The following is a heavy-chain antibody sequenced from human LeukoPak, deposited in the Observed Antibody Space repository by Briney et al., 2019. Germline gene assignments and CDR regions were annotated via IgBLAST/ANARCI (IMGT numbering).Heavy chain of an antibody. Sequence: ASVKVSCKASGYTFTSYAMHWVRQAPGQRLEWMGWINAGNGNTKYSQKFQGRVTITRDTSASTAYMELSSLRSEDTAVYYCVRYYGDAPGLFDYWGQGTLVTVSS. CDR2: INAGNGNT. V-gene: IGHV1-3*01. CDR1: GYTFTSYA. CDR3: VRYYGDAPGLFDY. D-gene: IGHD4-17*01. J-gene: IGHJ4*02.